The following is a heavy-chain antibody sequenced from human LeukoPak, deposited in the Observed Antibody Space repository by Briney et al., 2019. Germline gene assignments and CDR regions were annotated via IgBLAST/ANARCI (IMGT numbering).Heavy chain of an antibody. CDR2: ISYTSNTI. J-gene: IGHJ4*02. D-gene: IGHD6-25*01. CDR3: VRMTHSGNSFDH. V-gene: IGHV3-48*04. Sequence: PGGSLRLSCAASGFAFSSYNMNWVRQAPGKGLEWVSYISYTSNTIYYADSVKGRLAVSRDNAKDSLYLQLSSLKTEDTAVYYCVRMTHSGNSFDHWGQGTLVIVSS. CDR1: GFAFSSYN.